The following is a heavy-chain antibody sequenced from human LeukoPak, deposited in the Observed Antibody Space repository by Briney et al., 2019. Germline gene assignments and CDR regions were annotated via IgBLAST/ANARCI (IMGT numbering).Heavy chain of an antibody. CDR1: GFTFSHYS. V-gene: IGHV3-21*01. CDR3: ARVMMGATVTTFHYYCMDV. D-gene: IGHD4-11*01. J-gene: IGHJ6*03. CDR2: ITSSSSHI. Sequence: GGSLRLSCAACGFTFSHYSIDWVRQAPGKGLERVASITSSSSHIYYADSVKGRFTIYRDNAKNELYLQMNSLRAEDTAIYYCARVMMGATVTTFHYYCMDVWGVGTTVTVSS.